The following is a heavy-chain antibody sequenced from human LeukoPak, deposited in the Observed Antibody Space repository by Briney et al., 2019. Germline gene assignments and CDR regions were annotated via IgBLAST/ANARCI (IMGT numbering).Heavy chain of an antibody. CDR1: GYTFTSYG. V-gene: IGHV1-18*01. Sequence: ASVKVSCKASGYTFTSYGISWVRQAPGQGLEWMGWISAYNGNTNYAQKLQGRVTMTTDTSTSTAYMELRSLGSDDTAVYYCARVADPYSGSYFDYWGQGTLVTVSS. CDR2: ISAYNGNT. D-gene: IGHD1-26*01. CDR3: ARVADPYSGSYFDY. J-gene: IGHJ4*02.